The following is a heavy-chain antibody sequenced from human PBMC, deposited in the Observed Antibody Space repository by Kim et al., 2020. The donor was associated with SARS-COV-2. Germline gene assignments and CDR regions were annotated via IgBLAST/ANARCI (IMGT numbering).Heavy chain of an antibody. CDR2: ISNSIDYT. D-gene: IGHD1-26*01. J-gene: IGHJ4*01. CDR3: ARVSDGPCGYYYCDY. CDR1: GFSFGDYY. V-gene: IGHV3-11*05. Sequence: GGSLRLSCAASGFSFGDYYMTWIRQTPGKGLEWLSYISNSIDYTRYADSVRGRFTISRDNAKNSLYLQMNSLRAEDTAVYYCARVSDGPCGYYYCDYWG.